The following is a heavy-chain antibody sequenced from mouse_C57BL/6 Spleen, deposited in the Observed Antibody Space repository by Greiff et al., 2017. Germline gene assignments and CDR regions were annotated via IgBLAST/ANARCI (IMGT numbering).Heavy chain of an antibody. V-gene: IGHV1-64*01. Sequence: VQLQQPGAELVKPGSSVPLSCKASGYTFTSYWMHWVKQRPGQGLECIGMLHPNSGSTNYNEKFKSKATLTLDKSSSTAYMQLSSLTSEDSAVYYCASRRGASKGEFAYWGQGTLVTVSA. D-gene: IGHD6-1*01. J-gene: IGHJ3*01. CDR1: GYTFTSYW. CDR2: LHPNSGST. CDR3: ASRRGASKGEFAY.